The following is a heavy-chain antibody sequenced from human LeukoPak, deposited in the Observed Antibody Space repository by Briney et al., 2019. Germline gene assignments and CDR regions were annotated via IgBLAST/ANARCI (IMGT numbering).Heavy chain of an antibody. Sequence: SQTLSLTCAISGDSVPSSSATWNWIRQSPSRGLEWLGRTYYRSKWYNDYAVSVKSRITINPDTSKNQFSLQLNSVNPEDTAVYFCARRGDRPGRYYYYGMDVWGQGTTVTVSS. J-gene: IGHJ6*02. V-gene: IGHV6-1*01. CDR3: ARRGDRPGRYYYYGMDV. D-gene: IGHD3-16*01. CDR1: GDSVPSSSAT. CDR2: TYYRSKWYN.